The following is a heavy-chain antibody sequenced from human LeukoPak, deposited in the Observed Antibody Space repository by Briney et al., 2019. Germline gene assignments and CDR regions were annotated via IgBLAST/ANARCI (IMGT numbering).Heavy chain of an antibody. CDR2: INSNSGGT. Sequence: GASVKVSCKASGYTLTGYHMHWVRQAPGQGLEWMGWINSNSGGTNYAQKLQGRVTMTRDTSISTAYMELSRLRSDDTAVYYCARESAVAGSLGFDYWGQGTLVTVSS. CDR1: GYTLTGYH. D-gene: IGHD6-19*01. V-gene: IGHV1-2*02. CDR3: ARESAVAGSLGFDY. J-gene: IGHJ4*02.